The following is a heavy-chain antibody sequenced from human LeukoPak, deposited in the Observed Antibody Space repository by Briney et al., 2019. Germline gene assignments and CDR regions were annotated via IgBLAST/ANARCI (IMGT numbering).Heavy chain of an antibody. Sequence: SETLSLTCAVSGGSIVGYFWSWIRQLPGKGLEGIGYVYYAGNTDYNPSLGSRATITVDTSKNQFSLKLTSATAADTAVYYCASTGPDISGHYQAYWGQGTPVIVSS. CDR2: VYYAGNT. J-gene: IGHJ4*02. D-gene: IGHD3-22*01. CDR3: ASTGPDISGHYQAY. V-gene: IGHV4-59*01. CDR1: GGSIVGYF.